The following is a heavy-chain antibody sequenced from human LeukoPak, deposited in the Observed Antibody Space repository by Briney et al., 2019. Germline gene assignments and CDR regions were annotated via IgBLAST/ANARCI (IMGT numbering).Heavy chain of an antibody. D-gene: IGHD6-19*01. V-gene: IGHV1-8*03. CDR2: MNPNSGNT. CDR1: GYTFTSYD. Sequence: ASVKVSCKASGYTFTSYDLNWVRQATGQGLEWMGWMNPNSGNTGYAQKFQGRGTITRNTSISTAYMELSSLRSEDTAVYYCARASLGGWTHNWGQGTLVTVSS. J-gene: IGHJ4*02. CDR3: ARASLGGWTHN.